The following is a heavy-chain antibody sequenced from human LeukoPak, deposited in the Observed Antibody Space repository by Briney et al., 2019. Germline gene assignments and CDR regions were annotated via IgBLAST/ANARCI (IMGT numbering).Heavy chain of an antibody. CDR1: GGTFSSYA. D-gene: IGHD4-17*01. V-gene: IGHV1-69*13. J-gene: IGHJ5*02. Sequence: ASMKVSCKASGGTFSSYAISWVRQAPGQGLEWMGGIIPIFGTANYAQKFQGRVTITADESTSTAYMELSSLRSEDTAVYYCARLASTVTTWFDPWGQGTLVTVSS. CDR3: ARLASTVTTWFDP. CDR2: IIPIFGTA.